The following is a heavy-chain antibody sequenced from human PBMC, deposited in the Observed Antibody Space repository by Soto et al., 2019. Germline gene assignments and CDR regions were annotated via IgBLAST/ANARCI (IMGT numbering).Heavy chain of an antibody. CDR2: ISSSSSYI. V-gene: IGHV3-21*01. CDR3: ARDDDGYSYGKPTYYMDV. D-gene: IGHD5-18*01. Sequence: GGSLRLSCAASGFTFSSYSMNWVRQAPGKGLEWVSSISSSSSYIYYADSVKGRFTISRDNAKNSLYLQMNSLRAEDTAAYYCARDDDGYSYGKPTYYMDVWGKGTTVTVSS. CDR1: GFTFSSYS. J-gene: IGHJ6*03.